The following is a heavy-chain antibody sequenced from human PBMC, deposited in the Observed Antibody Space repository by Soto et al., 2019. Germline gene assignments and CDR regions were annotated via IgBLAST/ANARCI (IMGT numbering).Heavy chain of an antibody. CDR3: ARELERVFDY. CDR2: IAYDGRNK. Sequence: QVQLVESGGGVVQPGRSLRLSCAASGFTFSSYAMYWVSQAPGKGLEWVAVIAYDGRNKYYADSVKGRFTISRDNSKNTLYLQMNSLRIEDTAVYYCARELERVFDYWGQGTLVTVSS. CDR1: GFTFSSYA. D-gene: IGHD1-1*01. V-gene: IGHV3-30*04. J-gene: IGHJ4*02.